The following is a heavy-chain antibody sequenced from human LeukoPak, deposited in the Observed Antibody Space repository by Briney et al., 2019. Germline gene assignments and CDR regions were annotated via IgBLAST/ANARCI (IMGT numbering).Heavy chain of an antibody. CDR2: ISGSGGST. V-gene: IGHV3-23*01. CDR1: GFTFSSYA. CDR3: AKDGDRCSSTSCYATYYFDY. J-gene: IGHJ4*02. Sequence: GGSLRLSCAASGFTFSSYAMSWLRHAPGKGLEWVSPISGSGGSTYYADSVKGRFTISRDNSKNTLYLQMNSLRAEDTAVYYCAKDGDRCSSTSCYATYYFDYWGQGTLVTVSS. D-gene: IGHD2-2*01.